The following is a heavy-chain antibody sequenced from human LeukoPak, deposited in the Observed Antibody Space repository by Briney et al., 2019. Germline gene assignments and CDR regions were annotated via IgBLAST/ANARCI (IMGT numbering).Heavy chain of an antibody. CDR1: GFPFSSYD. D-gene: IGHD1-26*01. CDR2: IGTAGDT. J-gene: IGHJ3*02. Sequence: GPLRLSCAAPGFPFSSYDMHWVRQATGKGLEWVSAIGTAGDTYYPGSVKGRFTISRENAKNSLYLQMNSLRAGDTAVYYCARGAWYSGSYRAFDIWGQGTMVTVSS. CDR3: ARGAWYSGSYRAFDI. V-gene: IGHV3-13*01.